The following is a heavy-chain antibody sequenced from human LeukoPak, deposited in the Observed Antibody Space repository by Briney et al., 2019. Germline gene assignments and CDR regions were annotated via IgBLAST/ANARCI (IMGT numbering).Heavy chain of an antibody. D-gene: IGHD3-16*01. Sequence: GGSLRLSCAASGYTFSSYSMNWVRQAPGKGLEWVSSISSSSSYIYYADSVKGRFTISRDNAKNSLYLQMNSLRAEDTAVYYCARARGFYYYMDVWGKGTTVTVSS. CDR2: ISSSSSYI. CDR1: GYTFSSYS. J-gene: IGHJ6*03. V-gene: IGHV3-21*01. CDR3: ARARGFYYYMDV.